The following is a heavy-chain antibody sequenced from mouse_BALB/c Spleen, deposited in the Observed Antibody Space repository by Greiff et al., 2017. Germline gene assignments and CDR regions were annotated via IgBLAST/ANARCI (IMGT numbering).Heavy chain of an antibody. V-gene: IGHV1-54*01. Sequence: QVQLQQSGAELVRPGTSVKVSCKASGYAFTNYLIKWVKQRPGQGLEWIGVINPGSGGTNYNEKFKGKATLTADKSSSTAYMQLSSLTSEDSAVFFCTRTHAYGNCFDYWGQGTTLTVSS. CDR3: TRTHAYGNCFDY. J-gene: IGHJ2*01. D-gene: IGHD2-1*01. CDR2: INPGSGGT. CDR1: GYAFTNYL.